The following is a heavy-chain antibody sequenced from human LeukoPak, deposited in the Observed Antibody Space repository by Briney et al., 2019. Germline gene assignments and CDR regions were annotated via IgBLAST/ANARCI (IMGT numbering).Heavy chain of an antibody. Sequence: PSETLSLTCTVSGGSISSSSYYWGWIRQPPGKGLEWIGSIYYSGSTYYNPSLKSRVTISVDTSKNQFSLKLSSVTAADTAVYYCARGPGYCTNGVCRYDHWGQGTLVTVSS. J-gene: IGHJ4*02. V-gene: IGHV4-39*07. D-gene: IGHD2-8*01. CDR2: IYYSGST. CDR1: GGSISSSSYY. CDR3: ARGPGYCTNGVCRYDH.